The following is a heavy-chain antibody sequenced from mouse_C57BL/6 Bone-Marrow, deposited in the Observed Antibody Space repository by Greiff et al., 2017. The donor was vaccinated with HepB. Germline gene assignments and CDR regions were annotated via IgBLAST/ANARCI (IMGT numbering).Heavy chain of an antibody. CDR2: INPNNGGT. D-gene: IGHD1-1*01. V-gene: IGHV1-22*01. J-gene: IGHJ2*01. Sequence: EVQLQQSGPELVKPGASVKMSCKASGYTFTDYNMHWVKQSHGKSLEWIGYINPNNGGTSYNQKFKGKATLTVNKSSSTAYMELRSLTSEVSAVYYCAKGGLLTYFDYWGQGTTLTVSS. CDR1: GYTFTDYN. CDR3: AKGGLLTYFDY.